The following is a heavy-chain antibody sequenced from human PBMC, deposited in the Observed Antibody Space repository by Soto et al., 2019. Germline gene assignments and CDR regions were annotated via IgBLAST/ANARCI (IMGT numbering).Heavy chain of an antibody. J-gene: IGHJ6*02. CDR1: GFTFSSYW. CDR2: IKQDGSEK. CDR3: ARERMVWGLTASKYFGMDV. Sequence: GGSLRLSCAASGFTFSSYWMSWVRQAPGKGLEWVANIKQDGSEKYYVDSVKGRFSMSRDNAKNSLYLQMNSLRAEDTAVYYCARERMVWGLTASKYFGMDVWGQGTTVTVSS. D-gene: IGHD3-10*01. V-gene: IGHV3-7*05.